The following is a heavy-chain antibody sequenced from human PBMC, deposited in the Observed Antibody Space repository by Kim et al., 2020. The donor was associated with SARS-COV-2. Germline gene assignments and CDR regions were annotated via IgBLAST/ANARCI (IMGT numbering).Heavy chain of an antibody. CDR3: ARDDRIRTVDV. V-gene: IGHV3-7*01. CDR2: IKEDGSER. Sequence: GGSLRLSCAASGFSFRSYWMSWVRQTPGKGLEWVANIKEDGSERYYVDSVKGRFTISRDNAKNSLYLQVSGLGVEDTAVYYCARDDRIRTVDVWGQGTTVTVSS. CDR1: GFSFRSYW. J-gene: IGHJ6*02. D-gene: IGHD3-3*01.